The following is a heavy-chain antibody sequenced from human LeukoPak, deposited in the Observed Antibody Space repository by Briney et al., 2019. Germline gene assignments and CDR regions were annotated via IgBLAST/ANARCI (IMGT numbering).Heavy chain of an antibody. V-gene: IGHV4-59*07. J-gene: IGHJ6*03. CDR2: VYYSGST. D-gene: IGHD3-22*01. CDR1: GGSISRYY. Sequence: SDPLSLTCTVSGGSISRYYWSWIRQPPGKGLEGFGHVYYSGSTNYNPSLKSRVTISVDTSKTQFSLKLSSVTAADTAVYYCASSNNYYDSSGYYIPYYYYYYMDVWGKGTTVTVSS. CDR3: ASSNNYYDSSGYYIPYYYYYYMDV.